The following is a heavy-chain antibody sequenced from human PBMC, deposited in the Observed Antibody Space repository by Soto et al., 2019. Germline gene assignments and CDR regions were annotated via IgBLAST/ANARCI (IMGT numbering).Heavy chain of an antibody. Sequence: QVQLVQSGAEVKKPGASVKVSCKASGYTFTSYYMNWVRQAPGQGLEWLGIINPSGGYTTYAQRFLGRVTMTSDTSRSTVDMELGSLTSEDTAVYYCARGGGIVVVTAPYDRWGQGTLVTVSS. CDR2: INPSGGYT. V-gene: IGHV1-46*03. CDR3: ARGGGIVVVTAPYDR. D-gene: IGHD2-21*02. J-gene: IGHJ5*02. CDR1: GYTFTSYY.